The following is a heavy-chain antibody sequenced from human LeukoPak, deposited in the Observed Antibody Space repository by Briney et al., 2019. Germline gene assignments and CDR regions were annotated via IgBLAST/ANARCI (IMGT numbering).Heavy chain of an antibody. CDR1: GFSLSSYS. CDR3: AREPQQFLEWLFDASPDYYYYMDV. D-gene: IGHD3-3*01. CDR2: ISGTSKYI. V-gene: IGHV3-21*01. J-gene: IGHJ4*02. Sequence: GGSLRLSCEGSGFSLSSYSMHWVRQAPGKGLEWVSSISGTSKYIHYSDSVKGRFTISRDNSKNSFYLQMNSLRVEDTAVYYCAREPQQFLEWLFDASPDYYYYMDVWGQGTLVTVSS.